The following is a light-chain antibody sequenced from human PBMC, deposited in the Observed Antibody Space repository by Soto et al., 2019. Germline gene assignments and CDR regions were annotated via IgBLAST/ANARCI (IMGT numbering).Light chain of an antibody. CDR1: SNDVGIYNY. CDR3: SSYTISSTWV. V-gene: IGLV2-14*01. J-gene: IGLJ3*02. Sequence: QSVLTQPRSVSGSPGQSVTISCTGTSNDVGIYNYVSWYQQHPGKAPKLMIYEVTNRPSGVSDRFSGSKSDNTASLTISGLQAEDEADYYCSSYTISSTWVFGGGTKVTVL. CDR2: EVT.